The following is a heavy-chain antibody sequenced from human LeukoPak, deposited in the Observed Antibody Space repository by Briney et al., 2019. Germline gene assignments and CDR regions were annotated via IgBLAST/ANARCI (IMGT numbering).Heavy chain of an antibody. CDR2: IIPLLGIA. D-gene: IGHD4-11*01. J-gene: IGHJ4*02. CDR1: GGIFSSYT. Sequence: SVKVSCKASGGIFSSYTISWVRQAPGQGLEWMGRIIPLLGIANYAQKFQGRVTIIADKSTSTAYMELSSLRSEDTAVYYCARDDADSAFADGDYWGQGTLVTVSS. CDR3: ARDDADSAFADGDY. V-gene: IGHV1-69*04.